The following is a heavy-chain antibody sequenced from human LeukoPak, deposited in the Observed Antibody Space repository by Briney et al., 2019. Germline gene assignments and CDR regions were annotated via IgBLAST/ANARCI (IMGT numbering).Heavy chain of an antibody. J-gene: IGHJ6*03. CDR3: ARDGAYYDILTGYYYMDV. D-gene: IGHD3-9*01. Sequence: ASVKVSCKASGYTFTGYYMHWVRQAPGQGLEWMGWINPNSGGTNYAQKFQGRVTMTRDTSISTAYMELSRLRSDDTAVYYCARDGAYYDILTGYYYMDVWGKGTTVTVSS. V-gene: IGHV1-2*02. CDR1: GYTFTGYY. CDR2: INPNSGGT.